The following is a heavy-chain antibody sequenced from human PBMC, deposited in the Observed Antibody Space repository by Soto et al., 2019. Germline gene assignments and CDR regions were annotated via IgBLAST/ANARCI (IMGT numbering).Heavy chain of an antibody. CDR1: GFTFSSYG. CDR3: ARGKGQLASRLYYYYGMDV. CDR2: IWYDGSNK. V-gene: IGHV3-33*01. Sequence: GGSLRLSCAASGFTFSSYGMHWVRQAPGKGLEWVAVIWYDGSNKYYADSVKGRFTISRDNSKNTLYLQMNSLRAEDTAVYYCARGKGQLASRLYYYYGMDVWGQGTTVTVSS. J-gene: IGHJ6*02. D-gene: IGHD6-6*01.